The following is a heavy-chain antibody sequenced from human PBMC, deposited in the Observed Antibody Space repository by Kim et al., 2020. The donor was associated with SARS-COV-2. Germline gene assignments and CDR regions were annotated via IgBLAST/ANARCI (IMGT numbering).Heavy chain of an antibody. Sequence: ASVKVSCKASGYTFTSYDINWVRQATGQGLEWMGWMNPNSGNTGYAQKFQGRVTMTRNTSISTAYMELSSLRSEDTAVYYCARGPTYYYDSSGYYYYYGMGVWGQGTTVTVSS. CDR2: MNPNSGNT. V-gene: IGHV1-8*01. CDR3: ARGPTYYYDSSGYYYYYGMGV. J-gene: IGHJ6*02. D-gene: IGHD3-22*01. CDR1: GYTFTSYD.